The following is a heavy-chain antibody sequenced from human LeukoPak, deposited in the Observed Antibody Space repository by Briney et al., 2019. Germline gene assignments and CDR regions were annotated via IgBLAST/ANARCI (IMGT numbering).Heavy chain of an antibody. CDR1: GYTFTGYY. D-gene: IGHD6-13*01. CDR2: INPNSGGT. Sequence: ASVKVSCKASGYTFTGYYMHWVRQAPGQGLEWMGWINPNSGGTNYAQKFQGRVTMTRDTSISTAYMELSRLRSDDTAVYYCATDSSSWNYYFDYWGQGTLVTVSS. J-gene: IGHJ4*02. V-gene: IGHV1-2*02. CDR3: ATDSSSWNYYFDY.